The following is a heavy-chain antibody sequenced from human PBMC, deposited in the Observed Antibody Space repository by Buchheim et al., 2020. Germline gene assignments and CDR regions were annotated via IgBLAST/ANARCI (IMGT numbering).Heavy chain of an antibody. D-gene: IGHD2-2*01. Sequence: EVQLLESGGGLVQPGGSLRLSCAASGFTFSSYAMSWVRQAPGKGLEWVSAISGSGGSTYYADSVKGRFTISRDNSKNTLYLQMNSLRAEDTAVYYCAKCGACSSTSCYPPYYYYYGMDVWGQGTT. V-gene: IGHV3-23*01. J-gene: IGHJ6*02. CDR3: AKCGACSSTSCYPPYYYYYGMDV. CDR1: GFTFSSYA. CDR2: ISGSGGST.